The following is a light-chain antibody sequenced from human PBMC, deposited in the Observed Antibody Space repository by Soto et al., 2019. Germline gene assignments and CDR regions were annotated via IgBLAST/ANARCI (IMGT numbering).Light chain of an antibody. CDR2: GNS. CDR1: SSNIGAGYD. J-gene: IGLJ3*02. CDR3: QSYDRSLSGSV. V-gene: IGLV1-40*01. Sequence: QSVLTQPPSVSGAPGQRVTISCTGSSSNIGAGYDVHWYQQLPGTAPKLLIYGNSNRPSGVPDRFSGSKSGPSASLAITGLQAEDEADYYCQSYDRSLSGSVFGGGTKLTVL.